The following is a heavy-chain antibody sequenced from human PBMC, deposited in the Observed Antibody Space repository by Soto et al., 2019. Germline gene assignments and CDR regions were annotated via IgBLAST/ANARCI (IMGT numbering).Heavy chain of an antibody. D-gene: IGHD3-16*01. CDR1: VFTCINGL. Sequence: PVESLILSCSASVFTCINGLISWFLQAPVNGLEWVCNIREDLIEKYYVYSVKFRFTISIYNSKNSLYMQMSSLRADDSSVYYCARVRRIMIRLCAMDVWCQGNTVIVSS. CDR3: ARVRRIMIRLCAMDV. V-gene: IGHV3-7*03. J-gene: IGHJ6*02. CDR2: IREDLIEK.